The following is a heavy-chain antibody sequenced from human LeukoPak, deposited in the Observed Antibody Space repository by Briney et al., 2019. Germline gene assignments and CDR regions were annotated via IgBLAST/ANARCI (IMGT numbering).Heavy chain of an antibody. CDR1: GYTFTSYD. V-gene: IGHV1-8*01. CDR2: MNPNSGNT. J-gene: IGHJ6*03. D-gene: IGHD3-10*01. Sequence: ASVKVSCKASGYTFTSYDINWVRQATGQGLEWMGWMNPNSGNTGYAQKFQGRVTMTRNTSISIAYMELSSLRSEDTAVYYCYRGGSGSYWHYYYYMDVWGKGTTVTVSS. CDR3: YRGGSGSYWHYYYYMDV.